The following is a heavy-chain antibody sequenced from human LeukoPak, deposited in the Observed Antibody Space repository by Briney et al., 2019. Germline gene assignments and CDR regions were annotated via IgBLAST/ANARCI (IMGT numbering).Heavy chain of an antibody. Sequence: SETLSLTCTVSGYSISSGYYWGWIRQPPGKGLEWIGSIYHTGNTYYNPSLKSRVTISVDTSKNQFSLKLSSVTAADTAVYYCARAEVLLWCGELFYSYYFDYWGQGTLVTVSS. CDR3: ARAEVLLWCGELFYSYYFDY. V-gene: IGHV4-38-2*02. CDR1: GYSISSGYY. D-gene: IGHD3-10*01. CDR2: IYHTGNT. J-gene: IGHJ4*02.